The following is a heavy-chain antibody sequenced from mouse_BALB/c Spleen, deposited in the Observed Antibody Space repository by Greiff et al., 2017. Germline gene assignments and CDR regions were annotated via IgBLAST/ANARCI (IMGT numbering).Heavy chain of an antibody. J-gene: IGHJ3*01. V-gene: IGHV3-2*02. CDR3: ARWGAFAY. Sequence: VQLKESGPGLVKPSQSLSLTCTVTCYSITSYYAWNWIRQFPGNKLEWMGYISYSGSTSYNPSLKSRISITRDTSKNQFFLQLNSVTTEDTATYYCARWGAFAYCGQGTLVTVSA. CDR1: CYSITSYYA. CDR2: ISYSGST.